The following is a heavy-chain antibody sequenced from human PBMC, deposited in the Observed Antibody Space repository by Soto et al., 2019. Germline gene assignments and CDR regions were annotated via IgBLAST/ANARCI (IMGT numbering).Heavy chain of an antibody. J-gene: IGHJ4*02. CDR3: ARVLPGSWFLRDY. Sequence: PGGSLRLSCAASAFTFNNHWMHWVRQVPGKGPEWVSRINNDGSIINYADSVKGRFTISRDNAKNTLYLQTNSLRAEDTAVYYCARVLPGSWFLRDYWGQGTLVTVSS. CDR1: AFTFNNHW. V-gene: IGHV3-74*01. CDR2: INNDGSII. D-gene: IGHD6-13*01.